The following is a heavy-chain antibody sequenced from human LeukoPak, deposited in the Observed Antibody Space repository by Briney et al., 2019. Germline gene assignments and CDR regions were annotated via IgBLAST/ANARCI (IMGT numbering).Heavy chain of an antibody. CDR1: GFTVSSNY. CDR2: IKQDGSEK. Sequence: GGSLRLSCAASGFTVSSNYMSWVRQAPGKGLEWVANIKQDGSEKYYVDSVKGRFTISRDNAKNSLYLQMNSLRAEDTAVYYCARGDYGDYSWFDPWGQGTLVTVSS. CDR3: ARGDYGDYSWFDP. V-gene: IGHV3-7*04. D-gene: IGHD4-17*01. J-gene: IGHJ5*02.